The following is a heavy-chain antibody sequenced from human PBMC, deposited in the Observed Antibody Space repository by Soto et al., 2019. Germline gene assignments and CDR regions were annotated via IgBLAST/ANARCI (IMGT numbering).Heavy chain of an antibody. CDR2: IYPGDSDT. CDR1: GYTFTDYW. CDR3: ASEKTVIRGPLSSNWCDP. Sequence: GESLKISCKGYGYTFTDYWIGWVRQMPGKGLELIGLIYPGDSDTRYSPSFQGRDTISADKAISTAFLQWSSLRASDTAMYYCASEKTVIRGPLSSNWCDPWGQGSLVTVAS. D-gene: IGHD1-1*01. V-gene: IGHV5-51*01. J-gene: IGHJ5*02.